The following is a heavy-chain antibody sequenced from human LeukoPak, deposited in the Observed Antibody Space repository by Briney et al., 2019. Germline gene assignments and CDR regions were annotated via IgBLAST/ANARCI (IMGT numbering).Heavy chain of an antibody. J-gene: IGHJ5*02. Sequence: ASVKVSCKASGYTFTSYGISWVRQAPGQGLEWMGWISAYNGNTNYAQKLQGRVTMTTDISTSTAYMELRSLRSDDTAVYYCAREYGGDYGDYGWFDPWGQGTLVTVSS. CDR2: ISAYNGNT. CDR3: AREYGGDYGDYGWFDP. D-gene: IGHD4-17*01. V-gene: IGHV1-18*01. CDR1: GYTFTSYG.